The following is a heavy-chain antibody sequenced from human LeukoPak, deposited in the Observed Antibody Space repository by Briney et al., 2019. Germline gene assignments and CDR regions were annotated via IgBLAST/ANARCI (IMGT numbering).Heavy chain of an antibody. CDR3: ARDGGPDYYGMDV. J-gene: IGHJ6*02. V-gene: IGHV4-39*07. CDR2: IYYSGST. Sequence: SETLSLTRTVSGGSISSSSYYWGWIRQPPGKGLEWIGSIYYSGSTYYNPPLKSRVTISVDTSKNQFSLKLSSVTAADTAVYYCARDGGPDYYGMDVWGQGTTVTVSS. CDR1: GGSISSSSYY. D-gene: IGHD2-15*01.